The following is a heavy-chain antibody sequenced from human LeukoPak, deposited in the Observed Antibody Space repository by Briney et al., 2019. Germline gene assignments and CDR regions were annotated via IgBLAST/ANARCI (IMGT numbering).Heavy chain of an antibody. V-gene: IGHV3-21*01. J-gene: IGHJ3*02. CDR1: GFTFSTSS. CDR3: ARSTTENAFDI. Sequence: GRSLRLSCAASGFTFSTSSMNWVRQAPGKGLEWVSFISSGSYYRYYVDSVKGRFTTSSDNAKNSLYLLMNSLRAEDTAVYYCARSTTENAFDIWGQGTMVSVSS. D-gene: IGHD1-1*01. CDR2: ISSGSYYR.